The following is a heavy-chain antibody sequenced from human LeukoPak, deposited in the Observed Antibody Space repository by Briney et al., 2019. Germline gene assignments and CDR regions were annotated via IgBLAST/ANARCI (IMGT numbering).Heavy chain of an antibody. J-gene: IGHJ4*02. D-gene: IGHD5-12*01. CDR2: ISGYNGKT. CDR1: GYSFTSNG. Sequence: ASVKVSCKASGYSFTSNGVSWVRQAPGQGLEWMGWISGYNGKTEYAQKLQGRVTMTTDASTSTAYMELSSLRSEDTAVYYCAREPSSGPDTENYFDYWGQGTLVTVSS. CDR3: AREPSSGPDTENYFDY. V-gene: IGHV1-18*01.